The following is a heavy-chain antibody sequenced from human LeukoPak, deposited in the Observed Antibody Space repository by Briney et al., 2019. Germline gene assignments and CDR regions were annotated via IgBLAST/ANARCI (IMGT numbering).Heavy chain of an antibody. CDR1: GFTFSDYY. CDR2: ISSSGNTI. V-gene: IGHV3-11*01. CDR3: ARVSSGELPYYYYYGMDV. D-gene: IGHD1-26*01. Sequence: GGSLRLSCAASGFTFSDYYMSWIRQAPGKGLEWVSYISSSGNTIYCADSVKGRFTISRDNAKNSLYLQMNSLRAEDTAVYYCARVSSGELPYYYYYGMDVWGQGTTVTVSS. J-gene: IGHJ6*02.